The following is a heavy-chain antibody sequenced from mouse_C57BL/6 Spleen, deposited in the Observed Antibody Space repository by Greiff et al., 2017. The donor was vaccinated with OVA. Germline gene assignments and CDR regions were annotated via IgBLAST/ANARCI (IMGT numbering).Heavy chain of an antibody. V-gene: IGHV1-63*01. Sequence: VQLQQSGAELVRPGTSVTMSCKASGYTFTNYWIGWAKQRPGHGLEWIGDIYPGGGYTNYNEKFKGKATLTADKSSSTAYMQFSSLTSEDSAIYYCARSEIYDGYDYLGQGTTLTVSS. CDR3: ARSEIYDGYDY. D-gene: IGHD2-3*01. CDR1: GYTFTNYW. J-gene: IGHJ2*01. CDR2: IYPGGGYT.